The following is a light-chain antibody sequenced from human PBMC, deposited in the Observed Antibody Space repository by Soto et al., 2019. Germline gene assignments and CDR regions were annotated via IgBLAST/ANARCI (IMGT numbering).Light chain of an antibody. CDR3: SSYTSSSTVV. V-gene: IGLV2-14*01. J-gene: IGLJ2*01. CDR1: SSDVGGYNY. Sequence: QSALTQPASVSGSPGQSITISCTGTSSDVGGYNYVSWYQQHPGKAPKLMIYDVSNRPSGVSNRFSGSKSGNTASLTISGLQAEDEDDYYCSSYTSSSTVVFGGWPKLTVL. CDR2: DVS.